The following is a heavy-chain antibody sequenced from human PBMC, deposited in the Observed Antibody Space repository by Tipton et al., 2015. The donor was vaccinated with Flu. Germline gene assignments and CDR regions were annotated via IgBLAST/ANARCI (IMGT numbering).Heavy chain of an antibody. D-gene: IGHD1-26*01. V-gene: IGHV4-34*01. J-gene: IGHJ5*02. CDR3: ARGPESIVGATGGWFDP. CDR2: INHSGST. CDR1: GGSFSGYY. Sequence: TLSLTCAVYGGSFSGYYWSWIRQPPGKGLEWIREINHSGSTNYNPSLKSRVTISVDTSKNQFSLKLSSVTAADTAVYYCARGPESIVGATGGWFDPWGQGTLVTVSS.